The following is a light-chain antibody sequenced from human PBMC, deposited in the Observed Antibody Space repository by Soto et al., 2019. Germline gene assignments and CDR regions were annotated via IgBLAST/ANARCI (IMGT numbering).Light chain of an antibody. Sequence: QSVLTQPPSVSAAPGQKVTISCSGSSSNIGYNYVSWYQQLPGTAPKLLVYDNDKRPSGIPDRFSGSKSGASATLGITGLQTGDEADYYCGTWDSSLSAVVFGGGIQLTVL. CDR3: GTWDSSLSAVV. J-gene: IGLJ2*01. V-gene: IGLV1-51*01. CDR2: DND. CDR1: SSNIGYNY.